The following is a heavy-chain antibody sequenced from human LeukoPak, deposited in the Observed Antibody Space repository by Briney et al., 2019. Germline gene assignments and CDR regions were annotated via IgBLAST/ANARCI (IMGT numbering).Heavy chain of an antibody. CDR2: ISSSSSYI. CDR3: ARGAYYDFWSGYRNYYFDY. CDR1: GFTFGPYT. Sequence: GGSLRLSCAASGFTFGPYTMNWVRQAPGKGLEWVSSISSSSSYIYYADSVKGRFTISRDNAKNTLYLQMNSLRAEDTAVYYCARGAYYDFWSGYRNYYFDYWGQGTLVTVSS. D-gene: IGHD3-3*01. V-gene: IGHV3-21*04. J-gene: IGHJ4*02.